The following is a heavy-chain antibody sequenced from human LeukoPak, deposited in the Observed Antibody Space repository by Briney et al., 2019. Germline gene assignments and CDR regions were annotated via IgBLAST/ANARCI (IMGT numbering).Heavy chain of an antibody. V-gene: IGHV6-1*01. J-gene: IGHJ4*02. CDR2: TYYRSKWYN. CDR3: ARSGGQVSGYLRTFDY. Sequence: SQTLSLTCAISGDSVSSNSAAWNWIRQSPSRGLEWLGRTYYRSKWYNDYAVSVKSRITINPDTSKNQFSLKLSSVTAADTAVYYCARSGGQVSGYLRTFDYWGQGTLVTVSS. CDR1: GDSVSSNSAA. D-gene: IGHD3-22*01.